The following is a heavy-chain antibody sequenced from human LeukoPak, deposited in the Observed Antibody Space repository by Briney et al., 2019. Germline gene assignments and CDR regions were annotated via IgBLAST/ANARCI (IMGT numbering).Heavy chain of an antibody. D-gene: IGHD2-2*01. CDR1: GGSISSHY. J-gene: IGHJ5*02. CDR3: ARRRCSSTSCYAYRVVVNWFDP. V-gene: IGHV4-59*11. CDR2: VHSSGGA. Sequence: SETLSLTCTVSGGSISSHYWSWIRQPPGQGLEWIGYVHSSGGANYNPSLNSRVTISVDTSKNQFSLKLSSVTAADTAVYYCARRRCSSTSCYAYRVVVNWFDPWGQGTLVTVSS.